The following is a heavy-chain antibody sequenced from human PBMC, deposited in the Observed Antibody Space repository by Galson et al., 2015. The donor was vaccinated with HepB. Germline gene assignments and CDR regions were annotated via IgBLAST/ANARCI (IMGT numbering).Heavy chain of an antibody. Sequence: SLRLSCAASGFTFSSYWMSWVRQAPGKGLEWVANIKQDGSEKYYVDSVKGRFTISRDNAKNSLYLQMNSLRAEDTAVYYCVSNSYDSSGAFDYWGQGTLVTVSS. CDR2: IKQDGSEK. V-gene: IGHV3-7*01. CDR1: GFTFSSYW. J-gene: IGHJ4*02. CDR3: VSNSYDSSGAFDY. D-gene: IGHD3-22*01.